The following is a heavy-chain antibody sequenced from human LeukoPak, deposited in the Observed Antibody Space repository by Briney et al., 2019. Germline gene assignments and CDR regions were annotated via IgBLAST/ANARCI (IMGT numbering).Heavy chain of an antibody. CDR3: ARDSCGGDCYSSGWFDP. D-gene: IGHD2-21*02. Sequence: SVKVSCKASGGTFSSYAISWVRQAPGQGLEWMGRIIPILGIANYAQKFQGGVTITADKSTSTAYMELSSLRSEDTAVYYCARDSCGGDCYSSGWFDPWGQGTLVTVSS. J-gene: IGHJ5*02. CDR2: IIPILGIA. V-gene: IGHV1-69*04. CDR1: GGTFSSYA.